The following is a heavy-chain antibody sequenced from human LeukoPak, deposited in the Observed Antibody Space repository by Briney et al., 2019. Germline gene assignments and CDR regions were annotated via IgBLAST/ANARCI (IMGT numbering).Heavy chain of an antibody. Sequence: SETLSLTCTVSGGSISSYYWSWLRQPPGKGLEWIGYIYYSGSTNYNPSLKSRVTISVDTSKNQFSLKLSSVTAADTAVYYCARHLGSGWWDFDYWGQGTLVTVSS. D-gene: IGHD6-19*01. CDR1: GGSISSYY. J-gene: IGHJ4*02. V-gene: IGHV4-59*08. CDR3: ARHLGSGWWDFDY. CDR2: IYYSGST.